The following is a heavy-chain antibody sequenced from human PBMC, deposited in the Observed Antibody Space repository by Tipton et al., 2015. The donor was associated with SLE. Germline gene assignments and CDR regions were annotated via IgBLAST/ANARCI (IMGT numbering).Heavy chain of an antibody. CDR1: GGSISGNY. V-gene: IGHV4-59*08. D-gene: IGHD2-8*01. J-gene: IGHJ4*02. Sequence: QLVQSGPEVKPSETLSLTCTVSGGSISGNYWSWIRQPPGKRLEWIGFIHDSGATNYNPSLESRLTISKDTSSNQFSLKLSSVTAADTAVYYCATLGFCSEDVCYTGIDSWGQGTLVTVSS. CDR3: ATLGFCSEDVCYTGIDS. CDR2: IHDSGAT.